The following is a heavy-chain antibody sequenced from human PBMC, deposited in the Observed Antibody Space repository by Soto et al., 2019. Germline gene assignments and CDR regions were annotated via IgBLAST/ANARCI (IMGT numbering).Heavy chain of an antibody. CDR2: TRNRARSYTT. D-gene: IGHD7-27*01. J-gene: IGHJ4*02. Sequence: EVQLVDSGGGLVQPGGSLRLSCAGSGFTFSDHYMDWVRQAPGKGLEWVGRTRNRARSYTTEYAAYVKGRFAISRDDSKNSLYLQLNSLKIEDTAVYYCVRVALQPLGSLAYWGQGTLVTVSS. CDR3: VRVALQPLGSLAY. V-gene: IGHV3-72*01. CDR1: GFTFSDHY.